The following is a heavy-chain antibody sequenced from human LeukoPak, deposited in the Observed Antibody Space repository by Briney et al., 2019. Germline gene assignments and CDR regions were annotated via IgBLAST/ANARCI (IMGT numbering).Heavy chain of an antibody. V-gene: IGHV3-23*01. CDR1: GFTVSSNY. Sequence: GGSLRLSCAASGFTVSSNYMSWVRQAPGKGLEWVSAISGSGGSTYYADSVKGRFTISRDNSKNTLYLQMNSLRAEDTAVYYCAKDPSPEYGDYYFDYWGQGTLVTVSS. CDR2: ISGSGGST. CDR3: AKDPSPEYGDYYFDY. J-gene: IGHJ4*02. D-gene: IGHD4-17*01.